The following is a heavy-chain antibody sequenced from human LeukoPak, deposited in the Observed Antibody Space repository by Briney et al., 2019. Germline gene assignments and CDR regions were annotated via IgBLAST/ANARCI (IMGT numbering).Heavy chain of an antibody. CDR1: GFTFSSYA. CDR3: ARLLSGN. V-gene: IGHV3-30-3*01. J-gene: IGHJ4*02. Sequence: GGSLRLSCAASGFTFSSYAMHWVRQAPGKGLEWVAVISYDGSNKYYADSVKGRFTISRDNSKNTLYLQMNSLGAEDTAVYYCARLLSGNWGQGTLVTVSS. CDR2: ISYDGSNK. D-gene: IGHD2-15*01.